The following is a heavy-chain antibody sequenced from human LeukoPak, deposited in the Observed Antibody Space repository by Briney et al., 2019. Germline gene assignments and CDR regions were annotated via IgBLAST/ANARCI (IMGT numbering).Heavy chain of an antibody. V-gene: IGHV1-18*01. J-gene: IGHJ4*02. CDR3: AREAYDSSGYYDLDY. CDR2: ISAYNGNT. D-gene: IGHD3-22*01. Sequence: ASVKVSCKASGYTFTCYGISWVRQAPGQGLEWMGWISAYNGNTNYAQKLQGRVTMTTDTSTSTAYMELRSLRSDDTAVYYRAREAYDSSGYYDLDYWGQGTLVTVSS. CDR1: GYTFTCYG.